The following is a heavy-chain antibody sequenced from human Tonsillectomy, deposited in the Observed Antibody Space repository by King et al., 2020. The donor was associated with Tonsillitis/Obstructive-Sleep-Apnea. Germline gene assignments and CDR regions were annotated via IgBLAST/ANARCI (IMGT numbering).Heavy chain of an antibody. V-gene: IGHV3-23*04. CDR2: INGSGGST. CDR3: AKSMAYTVDY. J-gene: IGHJ4*02. Sequence: VQLVESGGGLVQPGGSLRLSCAASGFAFSNYAMSWVRQAPGKGLEWVSAINGSGGSTYYADSVKGRFTISRDNSKKTLYLQMNSLRAEDTAVYYCAKSMAYTVDYWGQGTLVTVSS. CDR1: GFAFSNYA. D-gene: IGHD3-16*01.